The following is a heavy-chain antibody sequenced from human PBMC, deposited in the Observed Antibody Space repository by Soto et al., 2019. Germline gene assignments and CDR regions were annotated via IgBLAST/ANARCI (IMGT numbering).Heavy chain of an antibody. CDR3: ARGRGFLELRYYYYYGMDV. CDR1: GYTFTSYG. J-gene: IGHJ6*02. D-gene: IGHD3-3*01. CDR2: ISAYNGNT. V-gene: IGHV1-18*04. Sequence: ASVKVSCKASGYTFTSYGISWVRQAPGQGLEWMGWISAYNGNTNYAQKLQGRVTMTTDTSTSTAYMELRSLRSDDTAVYYCARGRGFLELRYYYYYGMDVWGQGTTVSVSS.